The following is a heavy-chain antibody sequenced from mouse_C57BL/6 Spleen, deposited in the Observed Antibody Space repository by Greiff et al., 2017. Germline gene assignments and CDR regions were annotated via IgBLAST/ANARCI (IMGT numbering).Heavy chain of an antibody. CDR2: INPNNGGT. V-gene: IGHV1-26*01. D-gene: IGHD2-3*01. J-gene: IGHJ4*01. CDR1: GYTFTDYY. Sequence: EVQLQQSGPELVKPGASVKISCKASGYTFTDYYMNWVKQSHGKSLEWIGDINPNNGGTSYNQKFKGKATLTVDKSSSTAYMELRSLTSEDSAVYYCARWDGYYVSYYYAMDYWGQGTSVTVSS. CDR3: ARWDGYYVSYYYAMDY.